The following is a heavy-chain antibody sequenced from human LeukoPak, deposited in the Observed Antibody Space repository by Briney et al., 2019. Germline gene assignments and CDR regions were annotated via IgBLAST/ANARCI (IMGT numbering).Heavy chain of an antibody. D-gene: IGHD2-2*01. CDR3: ARRNHLGYCNSTSCQYYYYYYMDV. V-gene: IGHV4-59*01. J-gene: IGHJ6*03. CDR1: GGSISSYY. CDR2: IYYSGST. Sequence: SETLSLTCTVSGGSISSYYWSWIRQPPGKGLEWIGYIYYSGSTNYNPSLKSRVTISVDTSRNQFSLKLSSVSAADTAVYYCARRNHLGYCNSTSCQYYYYYYMDVWGKGTTVTVSS.